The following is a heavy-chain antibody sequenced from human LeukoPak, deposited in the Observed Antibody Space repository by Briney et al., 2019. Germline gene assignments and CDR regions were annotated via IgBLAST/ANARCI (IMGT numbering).Heavy chain of an antibody. CDR3: AREDYDSSGPLYFDY. Sequence: PSETLSLTCTVSGGSISTFYWGWIRQPPGKGLEWIGYIYYSGSTNYNPSLKSRVTVSVDASKNQFSLKLSSVTAADTAVYYCAREDYDSSGPLYFDYWGQGTLVTVSS. J-gene: IGHJ4*02. CDR1: GGSISTFY. D-gene: IGHD3-22*01. CDR2: IYYSGST. V-gene: IGHV4-59*01.